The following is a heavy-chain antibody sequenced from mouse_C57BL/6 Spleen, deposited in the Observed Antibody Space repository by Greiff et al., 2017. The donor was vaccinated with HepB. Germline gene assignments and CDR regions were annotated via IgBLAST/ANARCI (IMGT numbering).Heavy chain of an antibody. D-gene: IGHD1-1*01. Sequence: VQLQQSGPELVKPGASVKISCKASGYTFTDYYMNWVKQSHGKSLEWIGDINPNNGGTSYNQKFKGKATLTVDKSSSTAYMELRSLTSEDSAVYYCARWGFYYGLYWYFDVWGTGTTVTVSS. V-gene: IGHV1-26*01. CDR3: ARWGFYYGLYWYFDV. J-gene: IGHJ1*03. CDR1: GYTFTDYY. CDR2: INPNNGGT.